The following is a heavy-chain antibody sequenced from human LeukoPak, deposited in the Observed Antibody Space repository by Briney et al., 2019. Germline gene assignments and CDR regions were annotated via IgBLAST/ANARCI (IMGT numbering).Heavy chain of an antibody. Sequence: SETLSLTCAXSXXSXXSXTXXXXXXQPXXKGLEWLGDIFXXGSXHYNPSLKSPVTMSVDKSKNQFSLRLTSVTAADTXVYYCASPSGASTSWGQGTLVTVSS. CDR2: IFXXGSX. J-gene: IGHJ4*02. D-gene: IGHD2-15*01. V-gene: IGHV4-4*02. CDR1: XXSXXSXTX. CDR3: ASPSGASTS.